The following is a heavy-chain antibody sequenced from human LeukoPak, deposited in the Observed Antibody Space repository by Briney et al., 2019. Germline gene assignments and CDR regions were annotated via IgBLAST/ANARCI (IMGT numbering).Heavy chain of an antibody. J-gene: IGHJ5*02. V-gene: IGHV4-34*01. CDR1: GGSFSGYY. Sequence: PSETLSLTCAVYGGSFSGYYWSWIRQPPGKGLEWIGEINHSGSTNYNPSLKSRVTISVDTSKNQFSLKLSSVTAADTAVYYCARDSGTPRGWFDPWGQGTLVTVSS. CDR3: ARDSGTPRGWFDP. CDR2: INHSGST. D-gene: IGHD1-26*01.